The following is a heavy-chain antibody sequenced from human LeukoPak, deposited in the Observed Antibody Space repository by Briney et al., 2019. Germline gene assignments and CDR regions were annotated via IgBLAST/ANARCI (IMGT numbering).Heavy chain of an antibody. CDR2: IYHSGST. J-gene: IGHJ4*02. Sequence: SGTLSLTCAVSGGSISSSNWWSWVRQPPGKGLEWIGEIYHSGSTNYNPSLKSRVTISVDKSKNQFSLKLSSVTAADTAVYYCARPDCSSTSCFHWNYWGQGTLVTVSS. D-gene: IGHD2-2*01. CDR1: GGSISSSNW. CDR3: ARPDCSSTSCFHWNY. V-gene: IGHV4-4*02.